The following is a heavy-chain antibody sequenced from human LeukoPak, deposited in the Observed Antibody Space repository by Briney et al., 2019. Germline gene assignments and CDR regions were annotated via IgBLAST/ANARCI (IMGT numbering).Heavy chain of an antibody. D-gene: IGHD6-13*01. V-gene: IGHV1-2*02. Sequence: GASVKVSCKASGYTFTGYYMHWVRQAPGQGLEWMGWINPNSGRTNYAQKFQGRVTMTRDTSISTAYTELSRLRSDDTAVYYCARDLRGWGSSWTIDYWGQGTLVTVSS. CDR1: GYTFTGYY. CDR3: ARDLRGWGSSWTIDY. J-gene: IGHJ4*02. CDR2: INPNSGRT.